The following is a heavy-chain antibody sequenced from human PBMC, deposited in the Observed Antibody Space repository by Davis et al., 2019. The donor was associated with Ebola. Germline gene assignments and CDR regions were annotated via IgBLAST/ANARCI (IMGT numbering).Heavy chain of an antibody. CDR3: ARQEEGYSGYDYYYGMDV. J-gene: IGHJ6*02. Sequence: SETLSLTCTVSGGSISSGDYYWSWIRQPPGKGLEWIGYIYYSGSTYYNPSLKSRVTISVDTSKNQFSLKLSSVTAADTAVYYCARQEEGYSGYDYYYGMDVWGQGTTVTVSS. CDR2: IYYSGST. V-gene: IGHV4-30-4*01. D-gene: IGHD5-12*01. CDR1: GGSISSGDYY.